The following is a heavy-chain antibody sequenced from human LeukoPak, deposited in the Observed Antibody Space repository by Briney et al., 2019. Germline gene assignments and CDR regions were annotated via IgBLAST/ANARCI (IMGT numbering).Heavy chain of an antibody. D-gene: IGHD3-10*01. CDR2: IYHGGST. CDR3: ARVTLRYYYGSWGMDV. V-gene: IGHV4-4*02. J-gene: IGHJ6*02. CDR1: GGSIISSSW. Sequence: PSETLSLTCAVSGGSIISSSWWSWVRQSPGKGLERIGEIYHGGSTNYNPSLKSRVTISVDKSKNQFSLNLTSVTAADTAVYYCARVTLRYYYGSWGMDVWGQGTTVTVSS.